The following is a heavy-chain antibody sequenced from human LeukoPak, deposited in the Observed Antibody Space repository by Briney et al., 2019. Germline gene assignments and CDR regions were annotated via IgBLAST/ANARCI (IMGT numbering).Heavy chain of an antibody. CDR3: AKNIGGLDY. CDR1: GFTFSTYD. D-gene: IGHD3-16*01. J-gene: IGHJ4*02. V-gene: IGHV3-23*01. Sequence: GGSLRLSCAASGFTFSTYDMSWVRQAPGKGLEWVSAISGSGGSTYYADSVKGRFTISRDNSKNTLYLQMNSLRADDTAVYYCAKNIGGLDYWGQGTLVTVSS. CDR2: ISGSGGST.